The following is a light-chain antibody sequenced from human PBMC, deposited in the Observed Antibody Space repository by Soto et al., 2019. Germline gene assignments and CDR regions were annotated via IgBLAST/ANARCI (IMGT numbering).Light chain of an antibody. CDR1: SSDVGSYNL. CDR3: CSYAGSSTYLV. Sequence: QSVLTQPASVSGSPGQSITISCTGTSSDVGSYNLVSWYQQHPGKAPKLMIYEVSKRPSGVSNRFSGSKSGNTASLTISGLQAEDEADYYCCSYAGSSTYLVFGGGTKVTDL. V-gene: IGLV2-23*02. CDR2: EVS. J-gene: IGLJ2*01.